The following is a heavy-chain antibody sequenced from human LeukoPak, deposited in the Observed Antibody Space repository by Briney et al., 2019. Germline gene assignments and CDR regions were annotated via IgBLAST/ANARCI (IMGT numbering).Heavy chain of an antibody. CDR1: GGSFSGYY. CDR3: AREYSSSWYGVDY. D-gene: IGHD6-13*01. V-gene: IGHV4-34*01. Sequence: SETLSLTCAVYGGSFSGYYWSWIRQPPGKGLEWIGEINQSGSTNYNPSLKSRVTISVDTSKNQFSLKLSSVTAADTAVYYCAREYSSSWYGVDYWGQGTLVTVSS. CDR2: INQSGST. J-gene: IGHJ4*02.